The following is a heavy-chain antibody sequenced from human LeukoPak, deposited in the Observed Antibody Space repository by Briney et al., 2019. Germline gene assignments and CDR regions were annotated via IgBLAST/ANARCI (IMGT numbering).Heavy chain of an antibody. D-gene: IGHD2-21*02. CDR3: ARGSIVVVTACHFDY. Sequence: SETLSLTCAVYGGSFSGYYWSWIRQPPGKGLEWIGSIYHSGSTYYNPSLKSRVTISVDTSKNQFSLKLSSVTAADTAVYYCARGSIVVVTACHFDYWGQGTLVTVSS. J-gene: IGHJ4*02. CDR2: IYHSGST. CDR1: GGSFSGYY. V-gene: IGHV4-34*01.